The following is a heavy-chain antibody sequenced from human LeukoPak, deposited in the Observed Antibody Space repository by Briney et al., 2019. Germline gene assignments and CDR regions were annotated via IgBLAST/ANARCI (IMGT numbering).Heavy chain of an antibody. CDR3: AKDRAAPATPYNWFDP. CDR1: GFTFNNYA. D-gene: IGHD6-13*01. J-gene: IGHJ5*02. V-gene: IGHV3-23*01. CDR2: ISGSGGST. Sequence: GGSLRLSCAASGFTFNNYAMSWVRQAPAKGLEWVSTISGSGGSTYYAASVKGRFTISRDNSRTTLYLQMNSLRAEDTAVYYCAKDRAAPATPYNWFDPWGQGTLVTVSS.